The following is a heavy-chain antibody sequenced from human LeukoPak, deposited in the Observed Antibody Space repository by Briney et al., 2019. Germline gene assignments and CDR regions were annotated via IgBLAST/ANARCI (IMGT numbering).Heavy chain of an antibody. J-gene: IGHJ6*02. CDR3: ARDIVVVVPYGMDV. CDR2: MNPNSGNT. V-gene: IGHV1-8*01. Sequence: ASVKVSCKASGYTFTSYDINWVRQAPGQGLEWMGWMNPNSGNTGYAQKLQGRVTMTRNTSISTAYMELSSLRSEDTAVYYCARDIVVVVPYGMDVWGQGTTVTVSS. D-gene: IGHD2-15*01. CDR1: GYTFTSYD.